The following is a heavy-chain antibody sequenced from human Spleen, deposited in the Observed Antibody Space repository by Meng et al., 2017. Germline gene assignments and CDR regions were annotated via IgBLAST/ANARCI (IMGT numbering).Heavy chain of an antibody. CDR3: ARETELVRIKNAFDI. D-gene: IGHD1-26*01. CDR2: ISSSGSTI. Sequence: GGSLRLSCAASGFTFSSYEMNWVRQAPGKGLEWVSYISSSGSTIYYADSVKGRFTISRDNAKNSLYLQMNSLRAEDTAVYYCARETELVRIKNAFDIWGQGTMVTVSS. V-gene: IGHV3-48*03. CDR1: GFTFSSYE. J-gene: IGHJ3*02.